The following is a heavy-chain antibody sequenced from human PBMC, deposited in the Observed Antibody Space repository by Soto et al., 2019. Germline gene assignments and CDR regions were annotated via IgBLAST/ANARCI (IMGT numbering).Heavy chain of an antibody. Sequence: QITLKESGPTLVKPTQTLTLTCTFSGFSLSTRGVGVAWIRQPPGKALEWLALIFWDDDKWYSPSLKSRLTITEDTSKNQLVLTMTNIDPVDTATYYCAHRPRGYAYYFDYWGQGTLVTFSS. CDR2: IFWDDDK. CDR3: AHRPRGYAYYFDY. V-gene: IGHV2-5*02. D-gene: IGHD5-12*01. CDR1: GFSLSTRGVG. J-gene: IGHJ4*02.